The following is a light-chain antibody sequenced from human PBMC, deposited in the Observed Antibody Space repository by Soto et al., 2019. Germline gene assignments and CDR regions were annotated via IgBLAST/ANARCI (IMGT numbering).Light chain of an antibody. CDR2: GVG. J-gene: IGKJ1*01. V-gene: IGKV1-39*01. Sequence: DILMTQSPSSLSASVGDRVTITCRASQTISSYLNWYQQKPGRAPRLLMFGVGTVQSGVPSRFSGSGSGTEFTLTISSLQPEDFATYYCQQGFSTPWTFGQGTKVEVK. CDR3: QQGFSTPWT. CDR1: QTISSY.